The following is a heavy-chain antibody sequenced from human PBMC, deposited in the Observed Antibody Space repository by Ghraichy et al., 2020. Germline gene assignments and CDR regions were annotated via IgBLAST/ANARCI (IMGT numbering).Heavy chain of an antibody. Sequence: SQTLSLTCTVTGGSISSGGYDWSWIRQHPGKGLEWIGYIYYSGSTYYNPSLKSRVTISVDTSKNQFSLKLSSVTAADTAVYYCARDHLGSEYYYYGMDVWGQGTTVTVSS. CDR3: ARDHLGSEYYYYGMDV. CDR1: GGSISSGGYD. D-gene: IGHD3-10*01. J-gene: IGHJ6*02. V-gene: IGHV4-31*02. CDR2: IYYSGST.